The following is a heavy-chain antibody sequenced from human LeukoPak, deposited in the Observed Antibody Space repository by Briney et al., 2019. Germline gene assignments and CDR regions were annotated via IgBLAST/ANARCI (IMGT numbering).Heavy chain of an antibody. Sequence: ASVTVSCKASGGTFSSYAISGVRQAPGQGLEGMGGIIPIFGIANYAQKFQGRVTITTDKSTSTPYMELSSLRSEDTAVYYGARDGDYYASRSYYNEYWFGRWGQGTLVTASS. CDR3: ARDGDYYASRSYYNEYWFGR. J-gene: IGHJ5*02. CDR1: GGTFSSYA. D-gene: IGHD3-10*01. V-gene: IGHV1-69*10. CDR2: IIPIFGIA.